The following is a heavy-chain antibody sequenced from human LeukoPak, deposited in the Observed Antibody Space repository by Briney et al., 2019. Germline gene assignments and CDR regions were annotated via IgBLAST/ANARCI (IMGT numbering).Heavy chain of an antibody. Sequence: SETLSLTCTVSGGSISSSSYYWGWIRQPPGKGLEWIGSIYYSGSTYYNPSLKSRVTISVDTSKNQFSLKLSSVTAADTAVYYCARGPYYDFWSGYRSRLDYYYYYYMDVWGKGTTVTVSS. D-gene: IGHD3-3*01. CDR2: IYYSGST. J-gene: IGHJ6*03. CDR3: ARGPYYDFWSGYRSRLDYYYYYYMDV. V-gene: IGHV4-39*07. CDR1: GGSISSSSYY.